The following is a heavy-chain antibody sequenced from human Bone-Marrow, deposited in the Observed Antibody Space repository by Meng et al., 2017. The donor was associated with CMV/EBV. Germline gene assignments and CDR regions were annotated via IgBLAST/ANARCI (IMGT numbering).Heavy chain of an antibody. D-gene: IGHD6-13*01. V-gene: IGHV3-21*01. CDR3: ARRTGYSIPRWYFDL. Sequence: GESLKISCAASGFTFSTYSMKWVRQAPGQGLEWVASISSSSSYTSYAASVKGRFTVSRDSAQNSLYLQMNSLRAEDTAVYYCARRTGYSIPRWYFDLWGRGTLVTVSS. J-gene: IGHJ2*01. CDR1: GFTFSTYS. CDR2: ISSSSSYT.